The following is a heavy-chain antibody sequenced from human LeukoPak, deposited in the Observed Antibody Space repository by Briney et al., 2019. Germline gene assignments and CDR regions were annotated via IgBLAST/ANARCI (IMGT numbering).Heavy chain of an antibody. V-gene: IGHV3-7*01. CDR2: IKPDGSDK. D-gene: IGHD5-24*01. J-gene: IGHJ3*02. CDR1: GFTFSTYW. Sequence: GGSLRLSCVGPGFTFSTYWVNWVRQAPGKGLEWVANIKPDGSDKYYVDSARGRFTVSRDNAKNSAFLQMNSLRAEDTAIYYCATISAHTFDIWGQGTLVSVSS. CDR3: ATISAHTFDI.